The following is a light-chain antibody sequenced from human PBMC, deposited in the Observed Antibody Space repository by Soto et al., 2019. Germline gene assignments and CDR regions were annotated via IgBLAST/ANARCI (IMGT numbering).Light chain of an antibody. CDR1: QNINNW. CDR3: QQYYSSRT. CDR2: KVS. J-gene: IGKJ1*01. Sequence: DIQMTQSPSSLSKSVGGRVIITCRASQNINNWLAWYQQKPGKAPKLLIYKVSSLESGVPSRFSGSVSGTEFTLTISSLQPDDFATYYCQQYYSSRTFGQGTKVEI. V-gene: IGKV1-5*03.